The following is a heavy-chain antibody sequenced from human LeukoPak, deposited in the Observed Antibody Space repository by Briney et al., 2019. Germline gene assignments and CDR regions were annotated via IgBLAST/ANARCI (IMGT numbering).Heavy chain of an antibody. V-gene: IGHV4-61*02. J-gene: IGHJ4*02. CDR1: GGSIRRGSYY. CDR3: ARVQGDSSGYYPPWFDY. CDR2: IYTSGST. Sequence: SQTLSLTCTVSGGSIRRGSYYWTWIRQPAGKGLEWIGRIYTSGSTNYNPPLKSRVSISVGTSKNQFSLKLSSVTAADTAVYYCARVQGDSSGYYPPWFDYWGQGTLVTVSS. D-gene: IGHD3-22*01.